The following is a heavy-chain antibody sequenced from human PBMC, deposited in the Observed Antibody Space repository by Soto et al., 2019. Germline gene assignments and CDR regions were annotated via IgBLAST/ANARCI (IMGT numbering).Heavy chain of an antibody. V-gene: IGHV3-53*01. CDR2: IYSGGST. Sequence: LRLSCAASGFTVSSNYMSWVRQAPGKGLEWVSVIYSGGSTYYAGSVKGRFTISRDNSKNTLYLQMNSLRAEDTAVYYCARIPRGYGMDVWGQGTTVTVSS. D-gene: IGHD2-2*02. J-gene: IGHJ6*02. CDR1: GFTVSSNY. CDR3: ARIPRGYGMDV.